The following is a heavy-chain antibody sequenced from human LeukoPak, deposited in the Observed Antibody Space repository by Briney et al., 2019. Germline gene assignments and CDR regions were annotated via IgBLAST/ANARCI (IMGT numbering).Heavy chain of an antibody. J-gene: IGHJ4*02. D-gene: IGHD2-21*01. V-gene: IGHV3-48*03. Sequence: GGSLRLSCVTSGFTFSNHEMNWVRQAPGKGLEWVAYTSRGGADISYADSAKGRFTISSDIASNTLYLQMNSLRVEDTAVYFCVRARLIRLENFFDYWGQGTLVTVSS. CDR2: TSRGGADI. CDR1: GFTFSNHE. CDR3: VRARLIRLENFFDY.